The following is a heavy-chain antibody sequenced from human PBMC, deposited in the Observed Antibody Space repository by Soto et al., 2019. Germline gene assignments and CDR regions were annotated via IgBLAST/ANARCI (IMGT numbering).Heavy chain of an antibody. CDR2: IWHDGTRK. CDR3: ARDRSSSYSDAMDL. J-gene: IGHJ6*02. Sequence: QVHLVESGGGVVQPGGSLTLSCSASDFAFRLHGIHWVRHTPGKRLEWVAMIWHDGTRKYFRDSVRGRFTISRDSAKNNVYLQMHKLRGDDSALYFCARDRSSSYSDAMDLWGQGTTVTVSS. D-gene: IGHD3-10*01. V-gene: IGHV3-33*01. CDR1: DFAFRLHG.